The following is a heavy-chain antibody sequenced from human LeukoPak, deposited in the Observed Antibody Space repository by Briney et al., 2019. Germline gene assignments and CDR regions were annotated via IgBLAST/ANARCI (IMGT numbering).Heavy chain of an antibody. J-gene: IGHJ1*01. D-gene: IGHD2-2*02. Sequence: PGGSLRLSCAASGFTVSSNYMSWVRQAPGKRLEWISLVYTDGTTNYADSVKGRFTVSRDNSKNTLYLQMNSLRAEDTAVYYCAKPPPPIVVVPAAIGAEYFQHWGQGTLVTVSS. CDR2: VYTDGTT. V-gene: IGHV3-53*01. CDR1: GFTVSSNY. CDR3: AKPPPPIVVVPAAIGAEYFQH.